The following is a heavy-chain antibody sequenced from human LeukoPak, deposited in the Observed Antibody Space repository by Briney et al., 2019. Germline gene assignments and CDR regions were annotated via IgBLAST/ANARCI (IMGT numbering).Heavy chain of an antibody. J-gene: IGHJ4*02. V-gene: IGHV3-48*01. CDR1: GFTFSSYS. CDR2: ISSSSSTI. Sequence: GGSLTLSCLASGFTFSSYSMNWVRQAPGEGLEWVSYISSSSSTIYYADSVKGRFTISRDNAKNALYLQMNSLRAEDTAVYYCARDPPAYCGGDCYSASDYWGQGTLVTVSS. D-gene: IGHD2-21*02. CDR3: ARDPPAYCGGDCYSASDY.